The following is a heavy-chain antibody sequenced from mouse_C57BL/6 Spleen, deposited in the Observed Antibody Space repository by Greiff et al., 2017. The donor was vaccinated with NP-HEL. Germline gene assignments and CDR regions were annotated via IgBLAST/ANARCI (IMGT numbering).Heavy chain of an antibody. V-gene: IGHV5-9*01. J-gene: IGHJ2*01. CDR2: ISGGGGNT. CDR3: ARRLQGAFDY. D-gene: IGHD1-2*01. Sequence: DVMLVESGGGLVKPGGSLKLSCAASGFTFSSYTMSWVRQTPEKRLEWVATISGGGGNTYYPDSVKGRFTISRDNAKNTLYLQMSSLRSEDTALYYCARRLQGAFDYWGQGTTLTVSS. CDR1: GFTFSSYT.